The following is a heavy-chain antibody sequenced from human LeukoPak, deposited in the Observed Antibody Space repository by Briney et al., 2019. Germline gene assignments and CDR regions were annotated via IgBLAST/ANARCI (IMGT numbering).Heavy chain of an antibody. D-gene: IGHD3-10*01. CDR3: SREDYFGSGSPAY. V-gene: IGHV3-7*01. CDR2: IKQDGSEK. CDR1: GFTLSTYW. Sequence: GGSLRLSCAASGFTLSTYWMSWVRQAPGKGLEWVANIKQDGSEKQYVDSVKGRFTISRDNTNNSLFLQMDSLRAEDTAFYYCSREDYFGSGSPAYWGKGTLVTVSS. J-gene: IGHJ4*02.